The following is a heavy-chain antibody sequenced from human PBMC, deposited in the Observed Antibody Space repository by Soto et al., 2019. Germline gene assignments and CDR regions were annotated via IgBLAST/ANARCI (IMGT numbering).Heavy chain of an antibody. CDR3: ARDTGGLGLVPSPKENWFDP. CDR1: GGSISSYY. Sequence: TSETLSLTCTVSGGSISSYYWSWIRQPPGKGLEWIGYIYYSGSTNYNPSLKSRVTISVDTSKNQFSLKLSSVTAADTAVYYCARDTGGLGLVPSPKENWFDPWGQGTLVTVSS. V-gene: IGHV4-59*01. J-gene: IGHJ5*02. D-gene: IGHD7-27*01. CDR2: IYYSGST.